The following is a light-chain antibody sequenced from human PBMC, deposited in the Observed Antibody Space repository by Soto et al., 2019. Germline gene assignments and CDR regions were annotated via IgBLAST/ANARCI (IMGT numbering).Light chain of an antibody. J-gene: IGKJ4*01. CDR3: QQYDNVPLT. Sequence: DIQITQSPSSLSSSVGDRVTISCHSSHDITNYLNWYQQRPGEAPKLLIYDASNLETGVPSRFSGSGFETDFTFTISGLQPEDVATYYCQQYDNVPLTFGGGTKVDIK. CDR1: HDITNY. CDR2: DAS. V-gene: IGKV1-33*01.